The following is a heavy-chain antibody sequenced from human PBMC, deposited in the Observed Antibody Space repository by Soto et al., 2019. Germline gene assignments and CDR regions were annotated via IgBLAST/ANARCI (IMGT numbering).Heavy chain of an antibody. V-gene: IGHV3-7*03. Sequence: GGSLRLSCAASGFTFSSYWMSWVRQAPGKGLEWVANIKQDGSEKYYVDSVKGRFTISRDNAKNSLYLQMNSLRAEDTAVYYCVRDNWGLVVPAAPPGYWGQGTLVTVSS. J-gene: IGHJ4*02. CDR3: VRDNWGLVVPAAPPGY. CDR1: GFTFSSYW. CDR2: IKQDGSEK. D-gene: IGHD2-2*01.